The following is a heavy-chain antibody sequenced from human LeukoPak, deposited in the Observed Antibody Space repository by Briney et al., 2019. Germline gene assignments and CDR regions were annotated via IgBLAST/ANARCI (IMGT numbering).Heavy chain of an antibody. V-gene: IGHV3-23*01. D-gene: IGHD5-18*01. CDR1: GFTFSSYA. J-gene: IGHJ6*04. CDR2: ISGSGGST. Sequence: GSLLLSCAASGFTFSSYAMSWVRQAPGKGLEWVSAISGSGGSTYYADSVKGRFTISRDNSKNTLYLQMNSLRAEDTAVYYCAKDGAMVSYYYGMDVWGKGTTVTVSS. CDR3: AKDGAMVSYYYGMDV.